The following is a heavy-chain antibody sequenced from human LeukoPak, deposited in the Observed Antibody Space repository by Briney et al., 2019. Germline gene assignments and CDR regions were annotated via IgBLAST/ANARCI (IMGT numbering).Heavy chain of an antibody. CDR1: GFTFDDYA. D-gene: IGHD3-10*01. V-gene: IGHV3-9*01. CDR3: ARIRGTMVRGVIVDYYYGMDV. Sequence: GGSLRLSCAASGFTFDDYAMHWVRQAPGKGVEWVSGISWNSGSIGYADSVKGRFTISRDNAKNSLYLQMNSLRAEDTALYYCARIRGTMVRGVIVDYYYGMDVWGQGTTVTVSS. J-gene: IGHJ6*02. CDR2: ISWNSGSI.